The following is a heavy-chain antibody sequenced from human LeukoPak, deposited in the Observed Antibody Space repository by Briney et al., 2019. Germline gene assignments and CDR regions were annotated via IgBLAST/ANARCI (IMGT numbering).Heavy chain of an antibody. CDR1: GFTFSSYW. Sequence: PGGSLRLSCAASGFTFSSYWMSWVRQAPGKGLEWVSVIYSGGSTYYADSVKGRFTISRDNSKNTLYLQMNSLRAEDTAVYYCARGVRGVSKCPYFDYWGQGTLVTVSS. J-gene: IGHJ4*02. V-gene: IGHV3-53*01. CDR2: IYSGGST. D-gene: IGHD3-10*01. CDR3: ARGVRGVSKCPYFDY.